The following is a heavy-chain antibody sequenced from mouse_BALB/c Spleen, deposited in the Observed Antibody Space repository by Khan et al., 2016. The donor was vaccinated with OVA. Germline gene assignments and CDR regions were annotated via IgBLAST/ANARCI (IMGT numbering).Heavy chain of an antibody. CDR2: IRLKSDDYLT. CDR1: GFTFSNYW. V-gene: IGHV6-6*02. CDR3: WILL. Sequence: EVQLEESGGGLVQPGGSLKLSCVASGFTFSNYWMNWVRQSPEKGLEWVAEIRLKSDDYLTHYAESVKGRFTISRDDSKSRGYLQMNNLRAKDTGIYYCWILLWGQGTTLTVSS. J-gene: IGHJ2*01.